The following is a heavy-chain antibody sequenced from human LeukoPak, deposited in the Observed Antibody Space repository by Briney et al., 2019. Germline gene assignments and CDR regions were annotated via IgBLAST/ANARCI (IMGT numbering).Heavy chain of an antibody. CDR1: GFTFSDYY. CDR3: ARDRTYQLLHGFDP. D-gene: IGHD2-2*01. CDR2: ISSSGSTI. J-gene: IGHJ5*02. Sequence: GGSLRLSCAASGFTFSDYYMSWIRQAPGKGLEWVSYISSSGSTIYYADSVKGRFTISRDNAKNSLYLQMNSLRAEDTAVYYCARDRTYQLLHGFDPWGQRTLVTVSS. V-gene: IGHV3-11*04.